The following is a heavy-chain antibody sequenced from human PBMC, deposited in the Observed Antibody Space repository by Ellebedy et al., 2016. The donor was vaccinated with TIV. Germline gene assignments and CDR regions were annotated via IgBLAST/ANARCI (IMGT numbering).Heavy chain of an antibody. Sequence: SETLSLTXEIDVPSINGYHWAWVRQPPGKGLEWIGDVHHRGGTRYISSLKDRVTISLDTSRKEFSLYITSVTAADTALYFCAKGSMVRGLAGWGQGTLVTVSS. D-gene: IGHD3-10*01. J-gene: IGHJ4*02. CDR1: VPSINGYH. CDR2: VHHRGGT. CDR3: AKGSMVRGLAG. V-gene: IGHV4-34*01.